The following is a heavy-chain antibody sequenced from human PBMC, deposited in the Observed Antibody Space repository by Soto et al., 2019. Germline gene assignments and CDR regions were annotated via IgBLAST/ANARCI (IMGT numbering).Heavy chain of an antibody. D-gene: IGHD3-16*01. J-gene: IGHJ3*02. Sequence: EVQLLESGGGLVQPGGSLRISCAASGFTFSIYSMTWVRQAPGKGLEWVSTISGSGGSTYYTDSVKGRFTISRDNSKNTLFLQLNSRRAEGTAVYYCAKDWASIWGQGTMVTVSS. CDR3: AKDWASI. CDR1: GFTFSIYS. V-gene: IGHV3-23*01. CDR2: ISGSGGST.